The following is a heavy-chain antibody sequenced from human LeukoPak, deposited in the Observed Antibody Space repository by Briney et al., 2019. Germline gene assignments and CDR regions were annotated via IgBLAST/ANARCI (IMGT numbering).Heavy chain of an antibody. CDR1: GGSISSYY. V-gene: IGHV4-59*01. CDR3: ARSDMIVVAPWFDY. Sequence: SETLSLTCTVSGGSISSYYWSWIRQPPGKGLEWIGYIYYSESTNYNPSLKSRVTISVDTSKNQFSLKLSSVTAADTAVYYCARSDMIVVAPWFDYWGQGTLVTVSS. CDR2: IYYSEST. D-gene: IGHD3-22*01. J-gene: IGHJ4*02.